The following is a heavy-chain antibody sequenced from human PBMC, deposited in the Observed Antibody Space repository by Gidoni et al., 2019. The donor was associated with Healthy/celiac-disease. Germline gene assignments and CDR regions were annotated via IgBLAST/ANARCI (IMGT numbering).Heavy chain of an antibody. CDR2: IYYSGST. Sequence: QVQLQESGPGLVKPSETLSLTCTVSGGSISSYYWSWIRQPPGKGLEWIGYIYYSGSTNYNPSLKSRVTISVDTSKNQFSLKLSSVTAADTAVYYCAREDRVYYYDSSGYKHYYYYGMDVWGQGTTVTVSS. J-gene: IGHJ6*02. CDR3: AREDRVYYYDSSGYKHYYYYGMDV. CDR1: GGSISSYY. D-gene: IGHD3-22*01. V-gene: IGHV4-59*01.